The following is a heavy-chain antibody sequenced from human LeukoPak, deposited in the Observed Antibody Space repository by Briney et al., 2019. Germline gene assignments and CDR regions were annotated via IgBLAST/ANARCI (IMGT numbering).Heavy chain of an antibody. J-gene: IGHJ4*02. D-gene: IGHD6-19*01. CDR1: GFTFSNYA. CDR2: ISGSGGST. V-gene: IGHV3-23*01. Sequence: GGSLRLSCAASGFTFSNYAMRWVRQAPGKGLEWVSTISGSGGSTYYADPVKGRFTISRDNSKNTLYLQMNSLRTEDTAVYYCAKGVTYGSGWYLDYWGQGILVTVSS. CDR3: AKGVTYGSGWYLDY.